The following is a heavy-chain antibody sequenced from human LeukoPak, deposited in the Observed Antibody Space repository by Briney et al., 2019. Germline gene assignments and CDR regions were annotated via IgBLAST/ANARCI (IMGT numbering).Heavy chain of an antibody. Sequence: GGSLRLSCAASGFTFSSYAMHWVRQAPGKGLEWVAVISYDGSNKYYADSVKGRFTIFRDNSKNTLYLQMNSLRAEDTAVYYCARDTVDLLRFLEWSFDYWGQGTLVTVSS. J-gene: IGHJ4*02. CDR2: ISYDGSNK. CDR1: GFTFSSYA. CDR3: ARDTVDLLRFLEWSFDY. V-gene: IGHV3-30*04. D-gene: IGHD3-3*01.